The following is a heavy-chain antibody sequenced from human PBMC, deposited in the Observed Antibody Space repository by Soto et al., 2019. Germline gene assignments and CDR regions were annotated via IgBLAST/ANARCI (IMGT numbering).Heavy chain of an antibody. V-gene: IGHV3-21*06. CDR2: ISSSGSYI. CDR1: GFTFSDSS. Sequence: EVQLVESGGGLVKPGGSLRLSCAASGFTFSDSSMNWVRQAPGKGLEWVSSISSSGSYISYAASLKGRFTISRDHAKNSLYLQLESLRAEDTAVYYCASAYYWGQGTLVTFAS. J-gene: IGHJ4*02. CDR3: ASAYY.